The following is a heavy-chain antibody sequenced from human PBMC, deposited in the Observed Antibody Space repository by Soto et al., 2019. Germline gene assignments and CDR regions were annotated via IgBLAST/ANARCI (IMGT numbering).Heavy chain of an antibody. D-gene: IGHD3-22*01. V-gene: IGHV3-23*01. CDR3: AKNPGYYYDSTGYDFDY. Sequence: QPGGSLRLSCAASEFTFSNYAMSWVRQAPGKGLEWVSAISYGGGTTYYADSVKGRFTISRDNSKNTLYLQMNSLRAEDTAVYYCAKNPGYYYDSTGYDFDYWGKGTLLTVS. J-gene: IGHJ4*02. CDR1: EFTFSNYA. CDR2: ISYGGGTT.